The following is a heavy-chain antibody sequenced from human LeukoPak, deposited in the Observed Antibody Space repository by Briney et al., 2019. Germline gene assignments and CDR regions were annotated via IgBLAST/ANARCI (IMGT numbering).Heavy chain of an antibody. CDR3: ARDPGWGANDY. CDR2: ISYDGNHK. J-gene: IGHJ4*02. D-gene: IGHD6-19*01. CDR1: RFTFSNYA. V-gene: IGHV3-30*03. Sequence: GGSLRLSCAASRFTFSNYAMHWVRQAPGKGLQWVAVISYDGNHKYYADSVKGRFTVSRDNTKNSLCLQMSSLRAEDTAVYYCARDPGWGANDYWGQGTLVTVSS.